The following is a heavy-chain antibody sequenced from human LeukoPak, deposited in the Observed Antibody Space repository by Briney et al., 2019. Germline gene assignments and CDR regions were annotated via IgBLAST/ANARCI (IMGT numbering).Heavy chain of an antibody. Sequence: PGRSLRLSCAASGFTFSSYTMHWVRQAPGKGLEWAAVISYDGNNKYYADSVKGRFTISRDNSENTLYLQMNSLRAEDTAVYYCARDVGLATVTTGGHWGQGTLVTVSS. V-gene: IGHV3-30-3*01. J-gene: IGHJ4*02. CDR3: ARDVGLATVTTGGH. CDR2: ISYDGNNK. D-gene: IGHD4-11*01. CDR1: GFTFSSYT.